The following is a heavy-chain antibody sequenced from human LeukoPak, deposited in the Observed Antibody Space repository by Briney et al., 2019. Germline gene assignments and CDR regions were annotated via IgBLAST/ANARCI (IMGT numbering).Heavy chain of an antibody. Sequence: GKSLRLSCAASGFTFSSYGMHWVRQAPGKGLEWVAVISYDGSNKYYADSVKGRFTISRDNSKNTLYPQMNSLRAEDTAVYYCAKAVRISRFWEWFPSPNGMDVWGQGPTVTVSS. CDR3: AKAVRISRFWEWFPSPNGMDV. CDR2: ISYDGSNK. CDR1: GFTFSSYG. D-gene: IGHD3-3*01. V-gene: IGHV3-30*18. J-gene: IGHJ6*02.